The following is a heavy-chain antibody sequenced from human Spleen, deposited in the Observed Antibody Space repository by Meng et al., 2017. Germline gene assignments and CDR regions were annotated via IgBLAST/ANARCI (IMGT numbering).Heavy chain of an antibody. CDR2: IKEDGRER. CDR1: GFTFSNYW. Sequence: GGSLRLSCVASGFTFSNYWMGWVRQAPGKGLEWVANIKEDGREREYVDSVKGRFTISRDNAKNSLYLQMNSLRAEDTAVYYCARESYRYHYDSRGGFDIWGQGTMVTVSS. V-gene: IGHV3-7*01. J-gene: IGHJ3*02. CDR3: ARESYRYHYDSRGGFDI. D-gene: IGHD3-22*01.